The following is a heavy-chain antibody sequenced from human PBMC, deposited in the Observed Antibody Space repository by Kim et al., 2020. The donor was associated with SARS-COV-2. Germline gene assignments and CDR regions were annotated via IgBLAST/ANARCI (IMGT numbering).Heavy chain of an antibody. CDR3: ASLAAAGEPIAFDI. V-gene: IGHV4-39*01. D-gene: IGHD6-13*01. J-gene: IGHJ3*02. Sequence: NPSLKSRVTISVDTSKNQFSLKLSSVTAADTAVYYCASLAAAGEPIAFDIWGQGTMVTVSS.